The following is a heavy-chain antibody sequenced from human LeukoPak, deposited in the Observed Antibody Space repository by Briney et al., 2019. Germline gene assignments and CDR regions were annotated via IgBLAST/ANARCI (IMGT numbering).Heavy chain of an antibody. CDR2: ISGSDGDT. CDR1: GFTFSSYA. Sequence: GGSLRLSCAASGFTFSSYAMHWVRQAPGKGLEWVSTISGSDGDTYYADSVKGRFTISRDNSKNMLYLQINSLRVEDTAVYYCAKADISSSWYSLFDYWGQGSLVTVSS. J-gene: IGHJ4*02. V-gene: IGHV3-23*01. CDR3: AKADISSSWYSLFDY. D-gene: IGHD6-13*01.